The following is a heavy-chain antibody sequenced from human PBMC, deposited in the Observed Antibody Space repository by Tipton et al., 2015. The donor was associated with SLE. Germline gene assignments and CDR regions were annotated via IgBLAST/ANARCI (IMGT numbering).Heavy chain of an antibody. CDR2: MYRSGTT. V-gene: IGHV4-59*11. J-gene: IGHJ6*02. Sequence: TLSLTCTVSGDSFSNHFWSWIRQPPGKGLEWIGYMYRSGTTKYNPSLKSRVTITVDMSKNQFSLRLISVTAADTAVYYCARGCSSSTCEPFYFFGMDVWGQGTTVTVSS. CDR1: GDSFSNHF. CDR3: ARGCSSSTCEPFYFFGMDV. D-gene: IGHD6-6*01.